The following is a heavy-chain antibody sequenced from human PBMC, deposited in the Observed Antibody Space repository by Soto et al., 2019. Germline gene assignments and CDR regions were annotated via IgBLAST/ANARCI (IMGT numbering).Heavy chain of an antibody. CDR1: GFTFSSYE. Sequence: SLRLSCAASGFTFSSYEMNWVRQAPGKGLEWVSYISSSGSTIYYADSVKGRFTISRDNAKNSLYLQMNSLRAEDTAVYYCARGTDGLNYGMDVWGQGTTVTVSS. V-gene: IGHV3-48*03. J-gene: IGHJ6*02. CDR2: ISSSGSTI. CDR3: ARGTDGLNYGMDV.